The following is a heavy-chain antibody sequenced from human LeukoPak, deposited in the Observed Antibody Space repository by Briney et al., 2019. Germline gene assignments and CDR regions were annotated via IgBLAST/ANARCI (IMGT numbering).Heavy chain of an antibody. D-gene: IGHD6-19*01. Sequence: GGSLRLSCAASGFTVSSNFMTWVRQAPGKGLEWVSFIYSGSNTYYADSVKGRFTISRDNSKNTLYLQMNSLRAEDTAVYYCARDCCNSAWYSDWGQGTLVTVSS. J-gene: IGHJ4*02. CDR2: IYSGSNT. CDR1: GFTVSSNF. CDR3: ARDCCNSAWYSD. V-gene: IGHV3-53*01.